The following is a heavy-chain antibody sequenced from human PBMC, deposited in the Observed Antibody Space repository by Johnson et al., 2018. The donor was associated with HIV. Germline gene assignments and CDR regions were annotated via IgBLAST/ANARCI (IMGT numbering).Heavy chain of an antibody. CDR1: GFRFRSYV. Sequence: QVQLVESGGGVVQPGRSLRLSCAASGFRFRSYVMHWVRQAPGKGLEWVAAIGYDGSNEYYADSVKGRFTISRDNSKNTVFLQMNRLRAEDTAVYYCAREIIVGPTTSDSDAFDIWGQGTIVSVSS. V-gene: IGHV3-33*01. D-gene: IGHD1-26*01. CDR3: AREIIVGPTTSDSDAFDI. J-gene: IGHJ3*02. CDR2: IGYDGSNE.